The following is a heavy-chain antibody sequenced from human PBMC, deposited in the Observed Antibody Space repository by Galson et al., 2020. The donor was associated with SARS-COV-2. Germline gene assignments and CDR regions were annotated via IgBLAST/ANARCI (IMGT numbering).Heavy chain of an antibody. D-gene: IGHD1-26*01. V-gene: IGHV1-24*01. CDR3: ATGTPVGATGWFDP. CDR2: FDPEDGET. J-gene: IGHJ5*02. Sequence: ASVQVSCKVSGYTLTELSMHWVRQAPGKGLEWMGGFDPEDGETIYAQKFQGRVTMTEDTSTDTAYMELSSLRSEDTAVYYCATGTPVGATGWFDPWGQGTLVTVSS. CDR1: GYTLTELS.